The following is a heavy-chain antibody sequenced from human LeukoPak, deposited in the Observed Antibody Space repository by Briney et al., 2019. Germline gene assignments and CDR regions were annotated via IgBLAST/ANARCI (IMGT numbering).Heavy chain of an antibody. J-gene: IGHJ4*02. CDR2: ISAGGGST. CDR1: GFPVSSNY. Sequence: GSLRLSCAASGFPVSSNYMSWVRQAPGKGLEWVSAISAGGGSTDYADSVKGRFTISRDNSKNTLYLQMNSLRAEDTAVYYCAKCPGPYSYVSSFDYWGQGTLVTVSS. V-gene: IGHV3-23*01. D-gene: IGHD5-18*01. CDR3: AKCPGPYSYVSSFDY.